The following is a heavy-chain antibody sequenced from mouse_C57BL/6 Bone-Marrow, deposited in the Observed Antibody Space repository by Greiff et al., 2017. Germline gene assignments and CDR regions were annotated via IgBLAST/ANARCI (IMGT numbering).Heavy chain of an antibody. CDR1: GFTFSSYA. J-gene: IGHJ2*01. CDR3: AIVAGGFDY. Sequence: EVHLVESGGGLVKPGGSLKLSCAASGFTFSSYAMSWVRQTPEKRLEWVATISDGGSYTYYPDNVKGRFTISRDNAKNNLYLQMSHLKSEDTAMYYCAIVAGGFDYWGQGTTLTVSS. V-gene: IGHV5-4*01. CDR2: ISDGGSYT.